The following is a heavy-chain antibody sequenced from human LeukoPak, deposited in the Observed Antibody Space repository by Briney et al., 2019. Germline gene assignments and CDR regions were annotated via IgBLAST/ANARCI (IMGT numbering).Heavy chain of an antibody. V-gene: IGHV1-8*01. CDR1: GYTFTSYD. Sequence: ASVKVSCKASGYTFTSYDINWVRQATGRGLEWMGWMNPNSGNTGYAQKFQGRVTMTRNTSISTAYMELSSLRSEDTAVYYCARTALSHCSGGSCYSYYFDYWGQGTLVTVSS. CDR2: MNPNSGNT. D-gene: IGHD2-15*01. CDR3: ARTALSHCSGGSCYSYYFDY. J-gene: IGHJ4*02.